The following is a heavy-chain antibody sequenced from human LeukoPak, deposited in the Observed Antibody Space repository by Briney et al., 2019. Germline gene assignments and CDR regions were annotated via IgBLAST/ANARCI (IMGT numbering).Heavy chain of an antibody. Sequence: GASVKVSCKASGYTFTDYYMHWVRQAPGQGLEWMGWINPNSGDTNYAQKFQGRVTMTRDTSISTAYMELSRLRSGDTAVYYCARDLGYDSSGYHYRGQGTLVTVSS. V-gene: IGHV1-2*02. J-gene: IGHJ4*02. CDR2: INPNSGDT. D-gene: IGHD3-22*01. CDR3: ARDLGYDSSGYHY. CDR1: GYTFTDYY.